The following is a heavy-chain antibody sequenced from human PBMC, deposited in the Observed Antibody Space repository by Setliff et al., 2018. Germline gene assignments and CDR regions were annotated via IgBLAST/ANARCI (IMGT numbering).Heavy chain of an antibody. D-gene: IGHD3-16*01. CDR1: GGSISSGSYY. Sequence: PSETLSLTCAVSGGSISSGSYYWSWIRQPAGKGLEWVGRLHTSGSTNYNPSLKSRVTISVDTSKNQFSLKLSSVTAADTAVYFCARERQGGSFDWWGQGTQVTVSS. CDR2: LHTSGST. J-gene: IGHJ4*02. CDR3: ARERQGGSFDW. V-gene: IGHV4-61*02.